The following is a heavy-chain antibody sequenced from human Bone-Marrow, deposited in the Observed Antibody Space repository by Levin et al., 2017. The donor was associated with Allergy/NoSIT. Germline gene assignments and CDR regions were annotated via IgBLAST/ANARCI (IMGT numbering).Heavy chain of an antibody. D-gene: IGHD3-10*01. J-gene: IGHJ4*02. Sequence: GESLKISCKASGYTFSDYYIYWMRQAPGQGLEWMGRIIPNSGGTHYAQTFQGRVTMTRDTSISTVDMELKRLTSDDTAVYYCARERSRSGVQGIIVHWGQGTLVAVSS. V-gene: IGHV1-2*06. CDR1: GYTFSDYY. CDR2: IIPNSGGT. CDR3: ARERSRSGVQGIIVH.